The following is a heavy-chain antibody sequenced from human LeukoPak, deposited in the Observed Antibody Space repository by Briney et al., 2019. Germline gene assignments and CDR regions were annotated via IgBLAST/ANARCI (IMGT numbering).Heavy chain of an antibody. V-gene: IGHV4-61*02. CDR3: ARDRNWFDP. Sequence: SETLSLTCTVSGGSISSGSYYWSWIRQPAGKGLEWIGRIYTSVSTNYNPSLKSRVTISVDTSKNQFSLKLSSVTAADTAVYYCARDRNWFDPWGQGTLVTVSS. CDR1: GGSISSGSYY. CDR2: IYTSVST. J-gene: IGHJ5*02.